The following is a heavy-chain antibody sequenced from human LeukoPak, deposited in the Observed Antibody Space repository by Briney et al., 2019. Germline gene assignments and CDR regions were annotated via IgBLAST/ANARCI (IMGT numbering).Heavy chain of an antibody. CDR2: IYPGDSDT. J-gene: IGHJ4*02. CDR1: GYSFTSYW. V-gene: IGHV5-51*01. Sequence: GESLKISCKGSGYSFTSYWSGWVRQMPGKGLERMGIIYPGDSDTRYSPSFQGQVTISADESISTAYLQWSSLKASDTAMYYCARGGYCSSTSCYYSSFGYWGQGTLVTVSS. D-gene: IGHD2-2*01. CDR3: ARGGYCSSTSCYYSSFGY.